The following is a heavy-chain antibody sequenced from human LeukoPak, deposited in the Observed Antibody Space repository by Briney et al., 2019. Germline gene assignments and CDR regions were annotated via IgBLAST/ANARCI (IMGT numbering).Heavy chain of an antibody. CDR2: IYSGGST. Sequence: GGSLRLSCAASGVTVSNNYMNWVRQAPGKGLEWISLIYSGGSTYYADSVKGRFTISRDNSKNTLYLQMNSLRAEDTAVYYCARDPPAVAANTYGWGQGTLVTVSS. CDR1: GVTVSNNY. J-gene: IGHJ4*02. D-gene: IGHD6-6*01. CDR3: ARDPPAVAANTYG. V-gene: IGHV3-66*01.